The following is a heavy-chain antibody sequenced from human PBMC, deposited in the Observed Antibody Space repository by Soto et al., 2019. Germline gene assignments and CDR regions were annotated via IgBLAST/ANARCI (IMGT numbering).Heavy chain of an antibody. V-gene: IGHV3-7*03. J-gene: IGHJ4*02. CDR1: GFSFSSYS. CDR3: ARDEGVPINYRFDY. D-gene: IGHD4-4*01. CDR2: IHENGHFK. Sequence: GGSLRLSCAASGFSFSSYSMSWIRQAPGKGLEWLAHIHENGHFKFYVDSAKGRFTISRDDDLNSLYLQMNSLRAEDTAMYYCARDEGVPINYRFDYWGQGTLVTVSS.